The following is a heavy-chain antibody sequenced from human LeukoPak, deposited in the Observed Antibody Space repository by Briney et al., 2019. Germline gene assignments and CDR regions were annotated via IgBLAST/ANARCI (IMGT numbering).Heavy chain of an antibody. J-gene: IGHJ5*02. CDR1: GGTFSSYA. D-gene: IGHD3-3*01. CDR2: IIPIFGTA. CDR3: ARDTYDFWSGYLGWFDP. V-gene: IGHV1-69*05. Sequence: KPGSSVKVSCKASGGTFSSYAISWVRQAPGQGLEWMGRIIPIFGTANYAQKFQGTVTITTDESTSTAYMELSSLRSEDTAVYYCARDTYDFWSGYLGWFDPWGQGTLVTVSS.